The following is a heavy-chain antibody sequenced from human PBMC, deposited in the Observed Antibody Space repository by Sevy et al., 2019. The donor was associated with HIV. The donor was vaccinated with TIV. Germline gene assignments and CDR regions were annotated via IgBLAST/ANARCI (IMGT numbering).Heavy chain of an antibody. CDR1: GGSISTHS. CDR2: MYYSGST. D-gene: IGHD3-3*01. V-gene: IGHV4-59*11. Sequence: SETLSLTCTFSGGSISTHSWSWIRRPPGKGLEWIGYMYYSGSTNYNPSLKSRVTMSMDASKNQFSLNLSSVTAADTAVYYCARLYDPRGGMEFDPWGQGTLVTVSS. J-gene: IGHJ5*02. CDR3: ARLYDPRGGMEFDP.